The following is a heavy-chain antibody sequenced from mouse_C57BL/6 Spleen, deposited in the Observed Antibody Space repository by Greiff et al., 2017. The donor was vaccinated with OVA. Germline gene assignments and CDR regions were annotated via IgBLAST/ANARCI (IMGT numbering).Heavy chain of an antibody. J-gene: IGHJ1*03. CDR1: GYTFTDYE. D-gene: IGHD2-3*01. CDR2: IDPETGGT. Sequence: QVQLQQSGAELVRPGASVTLSCKASGYTFTDYEMHWVKRTPVHGLEWIGAIDPETGGTAYNQKFKGKAILTADKSSSTAYMELRSLTSEDSAVYYCTMTDGYRYFDVWGTGTTVTVSS. CDR3: TMTDGYRYFDV. V-gene: IGHV1-15*01.